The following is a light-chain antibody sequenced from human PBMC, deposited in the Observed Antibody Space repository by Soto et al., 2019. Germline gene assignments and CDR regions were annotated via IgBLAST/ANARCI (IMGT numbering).Light chain of an antibody. CDR1: NIAIKS. CDR3: QVWDSSSDHRVV. CDR2: DDG. J-gene: IGLJ2*01. Sequence: SYELTQAPSVSVAPGQTARITLGGNNIAIKSVHWYQQKPGQAPVLVVYDDGDRPSGIPERFSGSNSGNTATLTITRVEAGDEADYHCQVWDSSSDHRVVFGGGTKLTVL. V-gene: IGLV3-21*02.